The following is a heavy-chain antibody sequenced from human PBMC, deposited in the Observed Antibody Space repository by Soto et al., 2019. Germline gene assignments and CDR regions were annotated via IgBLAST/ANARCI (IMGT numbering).Heavy chain of an antibody. CDR3: AHSGEVSDYYGDYTGGYFDL. CDR2: IYWDDDK. CDR1: GISLSTSGVG. Sequence: QITLKESGPTLVKPTQTLTLTCTFSGISLSTSGVGVGGIRQPPGKALEWLALIYWDDDKRYSPSLKSRLTITKDTSKNQVVLTMTNMDPVDTATYYCAHSGEVSDYYGDYTGGYFDLWGRGTLVTVSS. J-gene: IGHJ2*01. D-gene: IGHD4-17*01. V-gene: IGHV2-5*02.